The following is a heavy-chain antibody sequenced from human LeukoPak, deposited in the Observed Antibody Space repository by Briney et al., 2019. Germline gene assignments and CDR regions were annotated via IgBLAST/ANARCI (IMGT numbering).Heavy chain of an antibody. V-gene: IGHV3-23*01. Sequence: PGGSLRLSCAASGFTFSTYGMSWVRQAPGEGLEWVSSFGGRGGTTYYADSVKGRFTISRDNSKSALYLQMNSLRAEDTAVYYCARYCSSISCYSAYYGMDVWGKGTTVTVSS. CDR1: GFTFSTYG. J-gene: IGHJ6*04. CDR3: ARYCSSISCYSAYYGMDV. CDR2: FGGRGGTT. D-gene: IGHD2-2*01.